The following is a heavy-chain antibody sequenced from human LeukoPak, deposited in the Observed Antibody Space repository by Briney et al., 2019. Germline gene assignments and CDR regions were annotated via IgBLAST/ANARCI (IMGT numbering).Heavy chain of an antibody. Sequence: PGGSLRLSCAASGFTFSSYAMHWVRQAPGKGLEWVAVISYDGSNKYYADSVKGRFTISRDNSKNTLYLQMNSLRAEDTAVYYCARDGGVSGYGYAWYTLWGQGTLVTVSS. CDR2: ISYDGSNK. J-gene: IGHJ4*02. V-gene: IGHV3-30-3*01. D-gene: IGHD5-18*01. CDR1: GFTFSSYA. CDR3: ARDGGVSGYGYAWYTL.